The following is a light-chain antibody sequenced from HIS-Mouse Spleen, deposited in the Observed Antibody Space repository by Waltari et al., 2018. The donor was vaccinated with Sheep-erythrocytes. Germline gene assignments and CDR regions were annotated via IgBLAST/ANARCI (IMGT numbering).Light chain of an antibody. V-gene: IGKV1-33*01. Sequence: DIQMTQSPSSLSASVGDRVTITCQASQDISNYLNWYKQKPGKAPKRLIYDASNLETGVPSRFSGSGSGTDFTFTISSLQPEDIATYYCQQYDNLPLTFGGGTKVEIK. CDR2: DAS. J-gene: IGKJ4*01. CDR3: QQYDNLPLT. CDR1: QDISNY.